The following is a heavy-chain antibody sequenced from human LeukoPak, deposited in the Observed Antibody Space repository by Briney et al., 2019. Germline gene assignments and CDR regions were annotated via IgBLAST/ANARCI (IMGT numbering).Heavy chain of an antibody. CDR2: SYHTGST. V-gene: IGHV4-61*10. Sequence: SETLSLTCAVSGDSMASSGYSWSWIRQPAGKGLEWIGRSYHTGSTNYNPSLKSRVTISVDTSKNQFSLKLSSVTAADTAVYYCARGHLDILTGYYSEYYFDYWGQGTLVTVSS. CDR3: ARGHLDILTGYYSEYYFDY. D-gene: IGHD3-9*01. J-gene: IGHJ4*02. CDR1: GDSMASSGYS.